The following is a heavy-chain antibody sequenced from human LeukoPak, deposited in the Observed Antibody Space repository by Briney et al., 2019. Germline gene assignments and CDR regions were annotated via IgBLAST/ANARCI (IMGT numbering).Heavy chain of an antibody. V-gene: IGHV1-46*01. Sequence: ASVKVSCKASGYTFTSYGISWVRQAPGQGLEWMGIINPSGGSTSYAQKFQGRVTMTRDMSTSTVYMELSSLRSEDTAVYYCARERRSGSSDAFDIWGQGTMVTVSS. D-gene: IGHD1-26*01. CDR1: GYTFTSYG. CDR3: ARERRSGSSDAFDI. J-gene: IGHJ3*02. CDR2: INPSGGST.